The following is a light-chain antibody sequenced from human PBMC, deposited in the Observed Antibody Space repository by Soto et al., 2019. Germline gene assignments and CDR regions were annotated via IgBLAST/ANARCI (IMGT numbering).Light chain of an antibody. V-gene: IGKV1-5*01. Sequence: DIQMTQSPSTLSASVGDRVTITCRASQSIGSWLAWYQQQPGKAPKLLIYDASTLESGVPSRFSGSGSGTEFTLTISGLQVDDSATYYCQQYNSYSYTFGQGTKLQIK. CDR1: QSIGSW. J-gene: IGKJ2*01. CDR3: QQYNSYSYT. CDR2: DAS.